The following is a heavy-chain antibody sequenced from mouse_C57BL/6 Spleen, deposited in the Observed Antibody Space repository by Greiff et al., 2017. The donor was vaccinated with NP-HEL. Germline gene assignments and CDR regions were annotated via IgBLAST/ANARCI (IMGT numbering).Heavy chain of an antibody. D-gene: IGHD2-5*01. CDR2: IYPGDGDT. V-gene: IGHV1-82*01. CDR3: ARPYYSNYYFDY. Sequence: VHLVESGPELVKPGASVKISCKASGYAFSSSWMNWVKQRPGKGLEWIGRIYPGDGDTNYNGKFKGKATLTADKSSSTAYMQLSSLTSEDSAVYFCARPYYSNYYFDYWGQGTTLTVSS. CDR1: GYAFSSSW. J-gene: IGHJ2*01.